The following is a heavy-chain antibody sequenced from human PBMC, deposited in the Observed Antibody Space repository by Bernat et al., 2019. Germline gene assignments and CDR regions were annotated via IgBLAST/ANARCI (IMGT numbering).Heavy chain of an antibody. CDR3: AKDPRGYSSGWYGEFDY. CDR1: GFTFSSYA. Sequence: EVQLLESGGGLVQPGGSLRLSCAASGFTFSSYAMSWVRQAPGKGLEWVSAISGSGGSTYYADSVKGRFTISRDNSKNTLYLQMNSLRTEDTAVYYCAKDPRGYSSGWYGEFDYWGQGTLVTVSS. D-gene: IGHD6-19*01. CDR2: ISGSGGST. J-gene: IGHJ4*02. V-gene: IGHV3-23*01.